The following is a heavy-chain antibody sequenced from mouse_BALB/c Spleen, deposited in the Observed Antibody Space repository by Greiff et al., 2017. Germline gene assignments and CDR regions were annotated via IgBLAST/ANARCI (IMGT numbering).Heavy chain of an antibody. J-gene: IGHJ3*01. V-gene: IGHV1-18*01. D-gene: IGHD2-4*01. CDR2: INPNNGGT. Sequence: EVQLVESGPELVKPGASVKIPCKASGYTFTDYNMDWVKQSHGKSLEWIGDINPNNGGTIYNQKFKGKATLTVDKSSSTAYMELRSLTSEDTAVYYCARRLYYDYDGWFAYWGQGTLVTVAA. CDR1: GYTFTDYN. CDR3: ARRLYYDYDGWFAY.